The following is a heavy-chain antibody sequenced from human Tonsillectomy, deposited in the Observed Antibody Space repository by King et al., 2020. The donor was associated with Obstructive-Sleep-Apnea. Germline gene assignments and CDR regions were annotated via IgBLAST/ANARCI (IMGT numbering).Heavy chain of an antibody. CDR1: GFTFSSYG. CDR2: IWVDGSNK. Sequence: VQLVESGGGVVQPGRSLRLSCAASGFTFSSYGMPWVRQAPGKGLEWVAVIWVDGSNKYYSDSVKGRFTLSRDNSKNTLYLQMNSLRAEDTAVFYCAKDKNLYDSSGDETSYFDYWGQGTLVTVSS. V-gene: IGHV3-33*06. J-gene: IGHJ4*02. CDR3: AKDKNLYDSSGDETSYFDY. D-gene: IGHD3-22*01.